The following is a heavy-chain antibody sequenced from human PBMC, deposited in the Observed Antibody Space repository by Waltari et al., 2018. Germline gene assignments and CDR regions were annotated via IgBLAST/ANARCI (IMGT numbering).Heavy chain of an antibody. CDR1: GFPFSSYW. CDR2: IKQDGSEK. J-gene: IGHJ4*02. D-gene: IGHD6-19*01. Sequence: EVQLVESGGGLVQPGGSLRLSCAASGFPFSSYWMSWVRQAPGKGLEWVANIKQDGSEKYYVDSVKGRFTISRDNAKNSLYLQMNSLRAEDTAVYYCARVTGYSSGWSWDYWGQGTLVTVSS. CDR3: ARVTGYSSGWSWDY. V-gene: IGHV3-7*03.